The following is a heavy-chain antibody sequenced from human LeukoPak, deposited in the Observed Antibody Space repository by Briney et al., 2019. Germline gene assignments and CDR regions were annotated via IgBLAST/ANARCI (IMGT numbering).Heavy chain of an antibody. CDR3: VRRDTGWNYFDY. J-gene: IGHJ4*02. Sequence: SETLSLTCAVSGGSINSHYWGWIRQPPGKGLQWIGDIYYTGKNNYNPSLKSRVTISLDTSKDHLSLNLTSVVAADTAIYYCVRRDTGWNYFDYWGQGILVTGSS. V-gene: IGHV4-59*08. D-gene: IGHD6-19*01. CDR2: IYYTGKN. CDR1: GGSINSHY.